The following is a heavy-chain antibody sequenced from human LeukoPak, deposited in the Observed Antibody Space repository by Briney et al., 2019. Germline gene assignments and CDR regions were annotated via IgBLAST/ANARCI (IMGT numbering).Heavy chain of an antibody. Sequence: SETLSLTCTVSGGSISSSSYYWGWIRQPPGKGLEWIGSIYYSGSTYYNPSLKSRDTISVDTSKNQFSLKLSSVTAADTAVYYCARVGLTISHSSGEIGWGQGTMVTVSS. CDR3: ARVGLTISHSSGEIG. V-gene: IGHV4-39*07. CDR1: GGSISSSSYY. D-gene: IGHD6-19*01. J-gene: IGHJ3*01. CDR2: IYYSGST.